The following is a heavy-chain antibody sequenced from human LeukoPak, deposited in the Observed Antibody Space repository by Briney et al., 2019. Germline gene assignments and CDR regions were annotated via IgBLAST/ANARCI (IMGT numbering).Heavy chain of an antibody. Sequence: GGSLRLSCAASGFTFDDYAMHWVRQAPGKGLEWVSGISWNSGSIGYADSVKGRFTISRDNAKNSLYLQMNSLRAEDTALYYCAKDTYGSGGYYNALYYYYGMDVWGQGTTVTVSS. V-gene: IGHV3-9*01. J-gene: IGHJ6*02. CDR3: AKDTYGSGGYYNALYYYYGMDV. CDR2: ISWNSGSI. D-gene: IGHD3-10*01. CDR1: GFTFDDYA.